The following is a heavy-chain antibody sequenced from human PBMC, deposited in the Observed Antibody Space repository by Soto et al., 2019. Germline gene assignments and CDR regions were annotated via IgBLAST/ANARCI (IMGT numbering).Heavy chain of an antibody. J-gene: IGHJ6*02. V-gene: IGHV1-8*01. CDR3: ARGPGTWLQLRFRRYSSYGMDV. CDR1: GYTFTSYD. Sequence: ASVKVSCKASGYTFTSYDINWVRQATGQGLEWMGWMNPNSGNTGYAQKFQGRVTMTRNTSISTAYMELSSLRSEDTAVYYCARGPGTWLQLRFRRYSSYGMDVWGQGTTVTVSS. D-gene: IGHD5-18*01. CDR2: MNPNSGNT.